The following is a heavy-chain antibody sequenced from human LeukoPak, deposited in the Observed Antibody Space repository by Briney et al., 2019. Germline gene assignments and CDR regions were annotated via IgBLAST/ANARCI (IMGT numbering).Heavy chain of an antibody. Sequence: GGSLRLSCAASGFTFSSYAMHWVRQAPGKGLEWVAVISYDGSNKYYADSVKGRFTISRDSSKNTLYLQMNSLRAEDTAVYYCAREGIAALDYWGQGTLVTVSS. V-gene: IGHV3-30*01. D-gene: IGHD6-13*01. J-gene: IGHJ4*02. CDR3: AREGIAALDY. CDR2: ISYDGSNK. CDR1: GFTFSSYA.